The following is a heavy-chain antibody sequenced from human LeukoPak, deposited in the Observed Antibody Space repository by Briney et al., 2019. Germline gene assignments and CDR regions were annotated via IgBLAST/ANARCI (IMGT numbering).Heavy chain of an antibody. CDR1: GFTVSSNY. CDR2: IYSGGST. D-gene: IGHD5-18*01. CDR3: ASSGYSYGCSYMDV. V-gene: IGHV3-66*02. J-gene: IGHJ6*03. Sequence: PGGSLRLSCAASGFTVSSNYMSWVRQAPGKGLEWVSVIYSGGSTYYADSVKGRFTISRDNSKNTLYLQMNSLRAEDTAVYYCASSGYSYGCSYMDVWGKGTTVTVSS.